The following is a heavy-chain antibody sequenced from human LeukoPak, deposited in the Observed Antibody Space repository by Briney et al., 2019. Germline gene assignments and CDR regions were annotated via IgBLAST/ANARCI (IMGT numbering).Heavy chain of an antibody. CDR1: EDTLTELS. CDR3: ATGGPWDLLKY. J-gene: IGHJ4*02. D-gene: IGHD3-9*01. V-gene: IGHV1-24*01. Sequence: VASVKVSCKVSEDTLTELSTHWVRQAPGKGLEWMGGFDPEHGEMIYAQKLQGRVTMTEDRSTDTAYMELSSLRSEDTAVYYCATGGPWDLLKYWGQGTLVTVSS. CDR2: FDPEHGEM.